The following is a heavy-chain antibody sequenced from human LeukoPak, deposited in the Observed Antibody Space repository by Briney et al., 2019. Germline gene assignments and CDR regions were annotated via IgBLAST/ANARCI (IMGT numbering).Heavy chain of an antibody. CDR2: INSDGSST. V-gene: IGHV3-74*01. CDR1: GFIFSSYW. D-gene: IGHD2-15*01. J-gene: IGHJ4*02. CDR3: AREGPGGSGPYTY. Sequence: PGGSLRLSCAASGFIFSSYWMHWVRQAPGKGLVRVSRINSDGSSTSYADSVKGRFTISRDNAKNTLYLQMNSLRAEDTAVYYCAREGPGGSGPYTYWGQGTLVTVSS.